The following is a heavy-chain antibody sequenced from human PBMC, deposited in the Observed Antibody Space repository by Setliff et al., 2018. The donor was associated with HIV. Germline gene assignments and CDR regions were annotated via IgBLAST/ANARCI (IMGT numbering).Heavy chain of an antibody. CDR1: GFTFTNSA. Sequence: ASVKVSCKASGFTFTNSAVQWVRRARGQRLEWIGWIVVGSGNTNYAQKFQERVTITRDMSTSRAYMESSGLRTEDTAVYYCARGSSYSSSWYVFRPQALNDAFDIWAQGTMVTVSS. J-gene: IGHJ3*02. D-gene: IGHD6-13*01. CDR2: IVVGSGNT. CDR3: ARGSSYSSSWYVFRPQALNDAFDI. V-gene: IGHV1-58*01.